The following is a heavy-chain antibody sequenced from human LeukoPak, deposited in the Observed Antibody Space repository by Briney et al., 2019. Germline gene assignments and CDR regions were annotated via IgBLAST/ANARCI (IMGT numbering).Heavy chain of an antibody. J-gene: IGHJ3*02. CDR3: ARSMVRGGYAFDI. V-gene: IGHV3-30*03. Sequence: GGSLRLSCAASGFTFSSYWMTWVRQAPGKGLEWVAVISYDGSNKYYADSVKGRFTISRDNSKNTLYLQMNSLRDEDTAVYYCARSMVRGGYAFDIWGQGAMVTVSS. CDR1: GFTFSSYW. CDR2: ISYDGSNK. D-gene: IGHD3-10*01.